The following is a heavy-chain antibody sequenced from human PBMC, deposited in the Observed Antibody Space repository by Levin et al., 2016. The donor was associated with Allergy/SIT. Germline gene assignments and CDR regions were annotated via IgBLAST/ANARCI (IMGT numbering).Heavy chain of an antibody. CDR3: ARDMSHGDYPYYFDY. CDR2: ISAYNGNT. V-gene: IGHV1-18*01. Sequence: ASVKVSCKASGYTFTSYGISWVRQAPGQGLEWMGWISAYNGNTNYAQKLQGRVTMTTDTSTSTAYMELRSLRSDDTAVYYCARDMSHGDYPYYFDYWGQGTLVTVSS. J-gene: IGHJ4*02. CDR1: GYTFTSYG. D-gene: IGHD4-17*01.